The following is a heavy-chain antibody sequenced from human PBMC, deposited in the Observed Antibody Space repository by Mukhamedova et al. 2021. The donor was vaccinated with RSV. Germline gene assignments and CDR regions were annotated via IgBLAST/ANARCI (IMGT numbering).Heavy chain of an antibody. CDR3: ARRGYYTSGTSDS. V-gene: IGHV5-51*01. J-gene: IGHJ4*02. D-gene: IGHD3-10*01. Sequence: EWMGIIHSANSDTQYSPSFQGQVTISVDKSICTAYLQWNDLKSSDTAMYYCARRGYYTSGTSDSWGPGTLVTVSS. CDR2: IHSANSDT.